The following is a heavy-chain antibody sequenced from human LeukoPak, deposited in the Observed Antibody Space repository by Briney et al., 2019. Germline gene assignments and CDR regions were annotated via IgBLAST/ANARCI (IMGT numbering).Heavy chain of an antibody. J-gene: IGHJ6*02. CDR1: GFTLRSYW. CDR3: ARDFSDDYGGNFYYYYGMDV. CDR2: IKQDGSEK. Sequence: GGSLRLSCAASGFTLRSYWMSWVRQAPGRGLEWVANIKQDGSEKYYVDSVKGRFTISRDNAKNSLDLQMNSLRSEDTAVYYCARDFSDDYGGNFYYYYGMDVWGQGTTVTVSS. D-gene: IGHD4-23*01. V-gene: IGHV3-7*05.